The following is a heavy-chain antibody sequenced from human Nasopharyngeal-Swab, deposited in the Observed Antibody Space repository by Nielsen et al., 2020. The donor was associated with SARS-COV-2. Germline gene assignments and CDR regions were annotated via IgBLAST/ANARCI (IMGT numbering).Heavy chain of an antibody. V-gene: IGHV1-69*13. Sequence: SVKVSCKASGGTFSSYAISWVRQAPGQGLEWMGGIIPIFGTANYAQKFQGRVTITADESTSTAYMELSSLRSEDTAVYYCARIGSDSSSWSKNFYYYYGMDVWGQGTTVTVSS. J-gene: IGHJ6*02. D-gene: IGHD6-13*01. CDR1: GGTFSSYA. CDR3: ARIGSDSSSWSKNFYYYYGMDV. CDR2: IIPIFGTA.